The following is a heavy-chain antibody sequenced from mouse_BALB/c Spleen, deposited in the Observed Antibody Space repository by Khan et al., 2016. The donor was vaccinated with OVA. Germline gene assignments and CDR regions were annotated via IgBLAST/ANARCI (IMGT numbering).Heavy chain of an antibody. CDR1: GYTFTSYN. Sequence: QVQLQQPGAELARPGASVKMSCTASGYTFTSYNTHWVKQRPEQGLEWIGYINPSSGYTKYNQKFKDKATMTADKSSSTAYMQLSSLTSEDSAVYYCARTHERWGQGTTLTVSS. CDR2: INPSSGYT. J-gene: IGHJ2*01. CDR3: ARTHER. V-gene: IGHV1-4*01.